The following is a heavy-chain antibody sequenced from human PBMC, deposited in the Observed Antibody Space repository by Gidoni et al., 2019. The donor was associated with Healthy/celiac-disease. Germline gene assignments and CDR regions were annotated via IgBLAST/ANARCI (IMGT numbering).Heavy chain of an antibody. CDR1: GVTSSSYG. CDR3: ARVRYSSGWYDLDY. Sequence: QVQLVESGGGVVQPGRSRRLSCAASGVTSSSYGRHWVRQAPGKGLELVAVIWYDGSNKYYADSVKGRFTISRDNSKNTLYLQMNSLRAEDTAVYYCARVRYSSGWYDLDYWGQGTLVTVSS. CDR2: IWYDGSNK. V-gene: IGHV3-33*01. D-gene: IGHD6-19*01. J-gene: IGHJ4*02.